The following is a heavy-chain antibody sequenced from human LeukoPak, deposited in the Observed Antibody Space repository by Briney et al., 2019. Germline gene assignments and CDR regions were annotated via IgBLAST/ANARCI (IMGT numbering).Heavy chain of an antibody. V-gene: IGHV3-30-3*01. CDR2: MSSDGTNT. D-gene: IGHD3-10*01. CDR3: AREVSVVRGVN. CDR1: GFPFSSYA. J-gene: IGHJ4*02. Sequence: GGSLRLSCAASGFPFSSYAMHWVRQAPGKGLEWVAVMSSDGTNTYYAASVKGRFTISRDISKNTLYLQMNSLRPEDTAVYYCAREVSVVRGVNWGQGALVTVSS.